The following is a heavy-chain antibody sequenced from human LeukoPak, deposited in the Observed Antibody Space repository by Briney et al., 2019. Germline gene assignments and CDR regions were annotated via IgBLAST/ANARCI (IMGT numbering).Heavy chain of an antibody. CDR1: GYTFTSYD. Sequence: GASVKVSCKASGYTFTSYDINWVRQATGQGLEWMGWMNPNSGNTGYAQKFQGRVTITRNTSISTAYMELSSLRSEDTAVYYCAKDGWELLSPTDYWGQGTLVTVSS. CDR3: AKDGWELLSPTDY. J-gene: IGHJ4*02. V-gene: IGHV1-8*03. CDR2: MNPNSGNT. D-gene: IGHD1-26*01.